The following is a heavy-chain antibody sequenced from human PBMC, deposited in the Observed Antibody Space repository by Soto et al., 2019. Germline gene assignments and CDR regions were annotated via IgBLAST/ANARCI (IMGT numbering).Heavy chain of an antibody. V-gene: IGHV4-30-2*01. D-gene: IGHD1-26*01. Sequence: QLQLQESGSGLVKPSQTLSLTCAVSGGSISSGGYSWSWIRQPPGKGLEWIGYIYDSENTYYTPSLTSRVTISVDRSMNQLSLKLSSVTAVDRAVYYCAVGALIFHPWGQGTLVTVSS. J-gene: IGHJ5*02. CDR2: IYDSENT. CDR3: AVGALIFHP. CDR1: GGSISSGGYS.